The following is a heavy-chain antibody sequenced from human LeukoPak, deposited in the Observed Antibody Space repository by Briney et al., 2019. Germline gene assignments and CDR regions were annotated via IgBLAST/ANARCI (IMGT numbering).Heavy chain of an antibody. D-gene: IGHD2-15*01. V-gene: IGHV4-59*01. CDR3: ARDKGVCSDTSCYGENWYFDI. CDR1: GGSIGTSY. J-gene: IGHJ2*01. Sequence: SETLSLTCTVSGGSIGTSYWTWIRQPPGGGLEWIGQVYNSVTANYNPSLKTRVTISADTSKNQFSLKLTSVTAADTARYFCARDKGVCSDTSCYGENWYFDIWGRGTQVTVSS. CDR2: VYNSVTA.